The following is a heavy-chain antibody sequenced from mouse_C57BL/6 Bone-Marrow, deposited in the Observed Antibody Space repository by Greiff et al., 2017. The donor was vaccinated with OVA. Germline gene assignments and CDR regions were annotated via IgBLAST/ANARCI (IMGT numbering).Heavy chain of an antibody. J-gene: IGHJ4*01. Sequence: QVQLQQPGAELVRPGSSVKLSCKASGYTFTSYWMHWVKQRPIQGLEWIGNIDPSDSETHYNQKFKDKATLTVEKSSSTAYMQLSSLTSEDSAVYYCARSGYDYDGRAMDYWGQGTSVTVSS. CDR2: IDPSDSET. V-gene: IGHV1-52*01. CDR1: GYTFTSYW. D-gene: IGHD2-4*01. CDR3: ARSGYDYDGRAMDY.